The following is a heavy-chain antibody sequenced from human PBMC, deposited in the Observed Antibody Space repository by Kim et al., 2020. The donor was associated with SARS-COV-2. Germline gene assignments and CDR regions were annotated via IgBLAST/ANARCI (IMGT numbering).Heavy chain of an antibody. V-gene: IGHV3-23*01. Sequence: DCGRGGFTISRDNSKNTLYLQMNSLRAEETAVYYCAKTAGDYYDSSGHDYWGQGTLVTVSS. D-gene: IGHD3-22*01. J-gene: IGHJ4*02. CDR3: AKTAGDYYDSSGHDY.